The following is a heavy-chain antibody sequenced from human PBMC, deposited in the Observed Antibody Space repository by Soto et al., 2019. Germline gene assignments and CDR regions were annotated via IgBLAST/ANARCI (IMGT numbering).Heavy chain of an antibody. CDR3: ARVATSGYYTSDS. D-gene: IGHD3-22*01. Sequence: EVQLVESGGGWAQPGESLRLSCVASEFTFSSYSFNWVRQVPGKGLEWVSYISRSAFPKYTDSVKGRFTISRDNAKNSVYLEMNSLRAEDTAVYYCARVATSGYYTSDSWGQGTLLIVSS. CDR1: EFTFSSYS. J-gene: IGHJ4*02. V-gene: IGHV3-48*01. CDR2: ISRSAFP.